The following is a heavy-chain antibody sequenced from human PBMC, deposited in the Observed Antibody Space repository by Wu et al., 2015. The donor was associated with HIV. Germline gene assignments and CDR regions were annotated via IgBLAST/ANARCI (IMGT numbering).Heavy chain of an antibody. J-gene: IGHJ6*02. CDR2: VDPEDGET. V-gene: IGHV1-69-2*01. CDR3: ALSPRRAPSYCSSTSCYLRAYGMDV. CDR1: GYTFTDYY. D-gene: IGHD2-2*01. Sequence: EVQLVQSGAEVKKPGATVKISCKVSGYTFTDYYMHWVQQAPGKGLEWMGLVDPEDGETIYAEKFQGRVTITADTSTDTAYMELSSLRSEDTAVYYCALSPRRAPSYCSSTSCYLRAYGMDVWGQGTTGHRLL.